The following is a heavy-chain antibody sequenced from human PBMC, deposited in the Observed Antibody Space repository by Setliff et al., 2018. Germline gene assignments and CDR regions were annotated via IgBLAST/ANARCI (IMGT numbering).Heavy chain of an antibody. CDR1: GGTLSDYY. D-gene: IGHD6-6*01. Sequence: AETLSLTCAAYGGTLSDYYWTWIRQPPGKGLEWIGEINHRGSTNYNPSLKSRATISIDTSKDQFSLKLISMSAADTAVYFCARGRNIAARLLDSWGQGALVTVSS. V-gene: IGHV4-34*01. J-gene: IGHJ4*02. CDR3: ARGRNIAARLLDS. CDR2: INHRGST.